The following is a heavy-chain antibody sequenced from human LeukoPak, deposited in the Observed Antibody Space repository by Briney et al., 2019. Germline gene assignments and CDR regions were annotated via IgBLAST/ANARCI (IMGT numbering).Heavy chain of an antibody. CDR2: INHSGST. V-gene: IGHV4-34*01. Sequence: SETLSLTCAVYGGSFSGYYWSWIRQPPGKGLEWIGEINHSGSTNYNPSLKSRVTISVDTSKNQFSLKVSSVTAADTAVYYCARDPDYMDVWGKGTTVTVSS. CDR1: GGSFSGYY. CDR3: ARDPDYMDV. J-gene: IGHJ6*03.